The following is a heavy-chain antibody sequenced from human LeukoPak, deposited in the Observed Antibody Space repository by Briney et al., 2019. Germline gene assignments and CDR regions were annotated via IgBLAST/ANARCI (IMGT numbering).Heavy chain of an antibody. CDR1: GGSISSYY. CDR2: IYYSGSN. Sequence: SETLSLTCTVSGGSISSYYWNWIRQPPGKGLEWIGYIYYSGSNNYNPSLKSRVTISVDTSKNQFSLKLSSVTAADTAVYYCARGNPIRGDCFDYWGQGTLVTVSS. D-gene: IGHD2-15*01. J-gene: IGHJ4*02. V-gene: IGHV4-59*01. CDR3: ARGNPIRGDCFDY.